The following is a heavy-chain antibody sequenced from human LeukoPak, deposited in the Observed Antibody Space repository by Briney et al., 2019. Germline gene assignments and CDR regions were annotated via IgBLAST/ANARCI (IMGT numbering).Heavy chain of an antibody. CDR3: AIHSSGWYFRNYFDY. CDR2: IYSGGST. Sequence: GGSLRLSCAASGFTVSSNYMSWVRQAPGKGLEWVSVIYSGGSTYYADSVKGRFTISRDNSKNTLYLQMNSLRAEDTAVYYCAIHSSGWYFRNYFDYWGQGTLVTVSS. V-gene: IGHV3-53*01. J-gene: IGHJ4*02. D-gene: IGHD6-19*01. CDR1: GFTVSSNY.